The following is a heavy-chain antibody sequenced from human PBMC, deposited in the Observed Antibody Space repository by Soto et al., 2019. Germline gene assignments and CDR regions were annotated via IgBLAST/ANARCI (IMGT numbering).Heavy chain of an antibody. CDR1: GFTFSSYS. D-gene: IGHD6-13*01. CDR3: ARDNGRIAAAAFDI. J-gene: IGHJ3*02. Sequence: LSLTCAASGFTFSSYSMNWVRQAPGKGLEWVSSISSSSSYIYYADSVKGRFTISRDNAKNSLYLQMNSLRAEDTAVYYCARDNGRIAAAAFDIWGQGTMVTVSS. CDR2: ISSSSSYI. V-gene: IGHV3-21*01.